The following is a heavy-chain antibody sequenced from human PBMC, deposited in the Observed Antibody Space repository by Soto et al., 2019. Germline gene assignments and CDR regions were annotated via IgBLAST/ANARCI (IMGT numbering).Heavy chain of an antibody. CDR3: ARDSKRGIVVVIPTDAFDI. Sequence: QVQLVQSGAEVKKPGASVKVSCKASGYTFTSYGISWVRQAPGQGLEWMGWISAYNGNTNYAQKLQGRVTMTTDTSTRTAYMELRSLRSDDTAVDYCARDSKRGIVVVIPTDAFDIWGQGTMVTVAS. J-gene: IGHJ3*02. D-gene: IGHD3-22*01. CDR1: GYTFTSYG. V-gene: IGHV1-18*01. CDR2: ISAYNGNT.